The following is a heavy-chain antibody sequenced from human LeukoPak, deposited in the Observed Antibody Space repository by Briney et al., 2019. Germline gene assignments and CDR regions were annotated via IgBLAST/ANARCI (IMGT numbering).Heavy chain of an antibody. D-gene: IGHD3-10*01. CDR3: AGPFYGSGSYYTHYFDY. CDR1: GGSISSSSYY. V-gene: IGHV4-39*01. Sequence: PSETLSLTCTVSGGSISSSSYYWGWIRQPPGKGLEWIGSIYYSGSTYYNPSLKSRVTISVDTSKNQFSLKLSSVTAADTAVYYCAGPFYGSGSYYTHYFDYWGQGTLVTVSS. CDR2: IYYSGST. J-gene: IGHJ4*02.